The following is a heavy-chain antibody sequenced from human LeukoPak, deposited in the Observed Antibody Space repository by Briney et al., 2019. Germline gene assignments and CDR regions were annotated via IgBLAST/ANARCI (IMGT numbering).Heavy chain of an antibody. CDR1: GFTLSSYA. CDR2: ITGSSDKT. D-gene: IGHD6-13*01. V-gene: IGHV3-23*01. CDR3: AKDLSSSWQIDY. Sequence: GGSLRLSCATSGFTLSSYAMNWVRQAPGKGLEWVSGITGSSDKTFYADSVKGRFTISRDSSKNTMYLQMNSLRGEDSAVYYCAKDLSSSWQIDYWGQGSLVTVSS. J-gene: IGHJ4*02.